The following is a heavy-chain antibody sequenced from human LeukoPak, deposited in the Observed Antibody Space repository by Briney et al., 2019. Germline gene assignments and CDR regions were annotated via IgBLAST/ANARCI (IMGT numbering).Heavy chain of an antibody. CDR3: ARLFRDMYFLDY. V-gene: IGHV4-61*09. CDR2: IYTSGNT. D-gene: IGHD2-8*01. Sequence: PSETLSLTCTVSGGSGISGAYYWTWIRQPAGKGLEWIGHIYTSGNTNYNPSLKSRVTISVDTSKNQFSLKLTSVTAADTAVYYCARLFRDMYFLDYWGQGTLLTVSS. J-gene: IGHJ4*02. CDR1: GGSGISGAYY.